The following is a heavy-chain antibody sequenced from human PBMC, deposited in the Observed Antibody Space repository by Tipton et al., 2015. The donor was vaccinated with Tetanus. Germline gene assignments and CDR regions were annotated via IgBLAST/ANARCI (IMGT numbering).Heavy chain of an antibody. J-gene: IGHJ2*01. Sequence: TLSLTCSVSGGSVNSGTYYWSWIRQPPGKGLEWLGEINHSGSTTYSPSFKSRVTISVDTPKNQFSSKLTSLTVADTAVYYCARGGSYSYGPRGFDLWGRGTLVTVSS. CDR3: ARGGSYSYGPRGFDL. V-gene: IGHV4-61*01. D-gene: IGHD5-18*01. CDR1: GGSVNSGTYY. CDR2: INHSGST.